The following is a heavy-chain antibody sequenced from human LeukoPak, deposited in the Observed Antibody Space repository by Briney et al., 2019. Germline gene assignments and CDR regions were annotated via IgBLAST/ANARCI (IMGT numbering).Heavy chain of an antibody. D-gene: IGHD3-22*01. J-gene: IGHJ3*02. Sequence: PGGSLRLSCAASGFTFSRYWMSCVRQAPGKGLEWVGNIKQDGSEKFYVDSVKGRFTISRDNAKKSLYLQMNSLRADDTAVYFCARGDYYDSSGFYTDAFDIWGQGTMVTVSS. CDR3: ARGDYYDSSGFYTDAFDI. V-gene: IGHV3-7*01. CDR2: IKQDGSEK. CDR1: GFTFSRYW.